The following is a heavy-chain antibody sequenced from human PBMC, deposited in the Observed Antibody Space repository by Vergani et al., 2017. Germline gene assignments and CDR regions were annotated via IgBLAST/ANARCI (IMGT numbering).Heavy chain of an antibody. D-gene: IGHD3-3*01. J-gene: IGHJ5*02. CDR3: ARRYYGGFDP. V-gene: IGHV4-61*02. CDR1: GGSISSGSYY. Sequence: QVQLQESGPGLVKPSQTLSLTCTVSGGSISSGSYYWSWIRQPAGKGLEWIGRIYTSGSTNYNPSLKSRVTISVDTSQNQFSLKLSSVTAADTAVYYCARRYYGGFDPWGQGTLVTVSS. CDR2: IYTSGST.